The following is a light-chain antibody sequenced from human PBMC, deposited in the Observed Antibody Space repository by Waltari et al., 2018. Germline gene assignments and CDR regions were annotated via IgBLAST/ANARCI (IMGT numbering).Light chain of an antibody. CDR1: QTISHF. V-gene: IGKV1-39*01. CDR2: FAS. J-gene: IGKJ3*01. CDR3: QQTYNSPFT. Sequence: ILMTHYPSSLSASIGERVTITCRASQTISHFFNWYQQKPGKAPKLLVYFASNLQSGVPSKFSGRGSGTDFTLTISSLQPDDFATYFCQQTYNSPFTFGPGTKVDVK.